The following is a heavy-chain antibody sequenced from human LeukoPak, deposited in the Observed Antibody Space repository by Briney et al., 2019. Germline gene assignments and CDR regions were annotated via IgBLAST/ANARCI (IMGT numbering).Heavy chain of an antibody. CDR1: GGSISSGDYY. CDR2: IYYSGST. D-gene: IGHD3-3*01. V-gene: IGHV4-30-4*08. J-gene: IGHJ4*02. Sequence: PSETLSLTCTVSGGSISSGDYYWSWIRQPPGKGLEWIGYIYYSGSTYYNPSLKSRVTISVDTSKNQFSLKLSSVTAADMAVYYCARGDYDFWSRFDYWGQGTLVTVSS. CDR3: ARGDYDFWSRFDY.